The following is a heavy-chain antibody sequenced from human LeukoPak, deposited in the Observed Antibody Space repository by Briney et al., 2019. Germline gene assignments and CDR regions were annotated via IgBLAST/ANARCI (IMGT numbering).Heavy chain of an antibody. CDR3: ARHIYSYDFMIYYMDV. CDR2: IYPDDSGT. J-gene: IGHJ6*03. V-gene: IGHV5-51*01. Sequence: GESLKISCKGSGYSFARYWIGWVRQMPGKGLEWMGIIYPDDSGTRYSPSFQGQVTISADKSLSTAYLQWSSLKASDTAMYYCARHIYSYDFMIYYMDVWGKGTTVTASS. D-gene: IGHD5-18*01. CDR1: GYSFARYW.